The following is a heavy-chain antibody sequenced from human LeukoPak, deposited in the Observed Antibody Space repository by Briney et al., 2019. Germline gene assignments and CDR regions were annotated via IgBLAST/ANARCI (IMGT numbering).Heavy chain of an antibody. J-gene: IGHJ2*01. CDR2: IYYSGSP. CDR3: AQLLDDNPIRWYFAL. CDR1: GGSISSSTYY. V-gene: IGHV4-39*07. D-gene: IGHD1-14*01. Sequence: SETLSLTCTVSGGSISSSTYYWGCIRQPPGKGLECIGSIYYSGSPYYKPSLKSRVTISVDTSKNQFSLKLSSVTAADTAVYYCAQLLDDNPIRWYFALWGRGTLVTVSS.